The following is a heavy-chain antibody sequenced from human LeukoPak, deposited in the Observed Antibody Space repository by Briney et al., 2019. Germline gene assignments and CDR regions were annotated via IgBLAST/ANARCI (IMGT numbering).Heavy chain of an antibody. Sequence: SETLSLTCSVSGGSISNYFWSWIRQPAGKGLEWIGRIYTSGSTDYNPSLRRRVTMSVNTSRNQFSLRLTSMTAADTAVYYCARESKSYDGSGFYHDYWGQGTLVAVSS. V-gene: IGHV4-4*07. D-gene: IGHD3-22*01. J-gene: IGHJ4*02. CDR3: ARESKSYDGSGFYHDY. CDR2: IYTSGST. CDR1: GGSISNYF.